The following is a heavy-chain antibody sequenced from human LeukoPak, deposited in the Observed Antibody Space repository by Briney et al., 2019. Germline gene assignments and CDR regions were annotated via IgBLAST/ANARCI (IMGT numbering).Heavy chain of an antibody. CDR1: GFTFSSYS. J-gene: IGHJ3*02. CDR2: ISSSSSYI. CDR3: ARDFASYYDILTGYNAFDI. V-gene: IGHV3-21*01. D-gene: IGHD3-9*01. Sequence: GGSLRLSCAASGFTFSSYSMNWVRQAPGKGLEWVSSISSSSSYIYYADSVKGRFTISRDNAKNSLYLQMNSLRAEDTAVYYCARDFASYYDILTGYNAFDIWGQGTMVTVSS.